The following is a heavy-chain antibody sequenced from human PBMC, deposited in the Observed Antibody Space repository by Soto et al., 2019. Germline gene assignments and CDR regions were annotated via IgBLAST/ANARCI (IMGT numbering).Heavy chain of an antibody. D-gene: IGHD2-15*01. CDR1: GGSISSGDYY. CDR2: IYYSGST. V-gene: IGHV4-30-4*01. J-gene: IGHJ6*02. Sequence: SETLSLTCTVSGGSISSGDYYWSWIRQPPGKGLEWIGYIYYSGSTYYNPSLKSRVTISVDTSKNQFSLKLSSVTAADTAVYYCARVSFGYCSGGSCSNYYYYGMDVWGQGTTVTVYS. CDR3: ARVSFGYCSGGSCSNYYYYGMDV.